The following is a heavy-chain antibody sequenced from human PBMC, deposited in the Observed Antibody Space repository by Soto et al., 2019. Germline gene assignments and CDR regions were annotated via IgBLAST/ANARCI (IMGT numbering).Heavy chain of an antibody. V-gene: IGHV1-2*04. Sequence: ASVKVSCKASGYTFTGYYMHRVRQAPGQGLEWMGWINPNSGGTNYAQKFQGWVTMTRDTSISTAYMELSRLRSDDTAVYYCARGPPDRTYYFDYWGQGTLVTVSS. CDR1: GYTFTGYY. CDR3: ARGPPDRTYYFDY. CDR2: INPNSGGT. J-gene: IGHJ4*02.